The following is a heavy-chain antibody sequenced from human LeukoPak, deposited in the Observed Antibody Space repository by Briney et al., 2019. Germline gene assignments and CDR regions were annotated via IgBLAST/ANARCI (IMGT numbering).Heavy chain of an antibody. D-gene: IGHD2-2*01. Sequence: ASVKVSCKASGGTFSSYVISWVRQAPGQGLEWMGGVIPLFNTATYAQKFQGRVTITTDESTSTSYMEMSSLRFEDTAVYYCARGNRQEMPLSLDYWGQGTLVTVSS. CDR1: GGTFSSYV. V-gene: IGHV1-69*05. CDR2: VIPLFNTA. J-gene: IGHJ4*02. CDR3: ARGNRQEMPLSLDY.